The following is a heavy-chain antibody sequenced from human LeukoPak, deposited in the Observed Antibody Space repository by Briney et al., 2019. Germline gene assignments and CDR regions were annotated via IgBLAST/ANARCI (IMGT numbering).Heavy chain of an antibody. CDR1: GYTFTHYG. D-gene: IGHD5-12*01. V-gene: IGHV3-30*03. Sequence: GGSLRLSCVISGYTFTHYGFHWVRQAPGKALEWVAYISYDGNNKYEDSVKGRFTISRDNSKNTLHLQMNGLRAEDTAVYYCARDPLDISRWANAFDIWGQGTTVIVSS. J-gene: IGHJ3*02. CDR3: ARDPLDISRWANAFDI. CDR2: ISYDGNNK.